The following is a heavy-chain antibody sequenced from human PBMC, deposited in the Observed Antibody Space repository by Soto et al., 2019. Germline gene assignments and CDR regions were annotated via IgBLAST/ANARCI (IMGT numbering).Heavy chain of an antibody. D-gene: IGHD1-26*01. CDR2: ISYDGSNK. J-gene: IGHJ4*01. CDR3: ARSGSYTTVTIPDY. Sequence: QVQLVESGGGVVQPGRSLRLSCAASGFTFSSYAMHWVRQAPGKWLEWVAVISYDGSNKYYADSVKGRFTISRDNFKNTLYQQMNSLRAENTAVYYCARSGSYTTVTIPDYWGQGTLVTVSS. CDR1: GFTFSSYA. V-gene: IGHV3-30-3*01.